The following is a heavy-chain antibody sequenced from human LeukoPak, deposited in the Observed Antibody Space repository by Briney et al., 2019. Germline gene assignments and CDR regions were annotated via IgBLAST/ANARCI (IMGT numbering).Heavy chain of an antibody. D-gene: IGHD2-15*01. CDR1: GFTFSNAW. V-gene: IGHV3-15*01. CDR2: IKSKTDGGTT. Sequence: PGGSLRLPCAASGFTFSNAWMSWVRQAPGKGLEWVGRIKSKTDGGTTDYAAPVKGRFTISRDDSKNTLYLQMNSLKTEDTAVYYCTTEGYCSGGSCYIYFQHWGQGTLVTVSS. J-gene: IGHJ1*01. CDR3: TTEGYCSGGSCYIYFQH.